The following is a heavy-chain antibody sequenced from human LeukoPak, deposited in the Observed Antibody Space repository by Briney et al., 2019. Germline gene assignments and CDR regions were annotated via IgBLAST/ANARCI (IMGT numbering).Heavy chain of an antibody. D-gene: IGHD3-3*01. V-gene: IGHV5-51*01. CDR2: IYPGDSDT. J-gene: IGHJ5*02. CDR3: ARGMYYDFWSGYYPPSDWFDP. CDR1: GYSFTSYW. Sequence: GESLKISCKGSGYSFTSYWIGWVRQLPGKGLEWMGIIYPGDSDTRYSPSFQGQVTISADKSISTAYLQWSSLKASDTAMYYCARGMYYDFWSGYYPPSDWFDPWGQGTLVTVSS.